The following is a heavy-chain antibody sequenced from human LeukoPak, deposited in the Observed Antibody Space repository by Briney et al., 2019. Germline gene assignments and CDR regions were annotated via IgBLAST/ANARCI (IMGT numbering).Heavy chain of an antibody. V-gene: IGHV1-18*01. CDR1: GYSFTSYG. J-gene: IGHJ4*02. CDR2: ISTYNENR. CDR3: ARGQAGYSDY. Sequence: GASVKVSCKTSGYSFTSYGFSWVRQAPGQGLEWIGWISTYNENRYYAQKFQDRVTMTTDTSTTTAYMELRTLRSDDTAVYFCARGQAGYSDYWGQGTLVAVSS.